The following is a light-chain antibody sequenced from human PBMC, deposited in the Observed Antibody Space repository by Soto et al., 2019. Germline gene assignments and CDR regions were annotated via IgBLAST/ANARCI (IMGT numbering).Light chain of an antibody. CDR1: QSVSSN. CDR2: GAS. Sequence: EIVMTQSPATLSVSPGGRATLSCRASQSVSSNLAWYQQKPGQAPRLLIYGASTRATGIPARFSGSGSGTEFTLTISRLEPEDFVVFYCYQYGSTPPTFGQGTKVDIK. V-gene: IGKV3-15*01. CDR3: YQYGSTPPT. J-gene: IGKJ1*01.